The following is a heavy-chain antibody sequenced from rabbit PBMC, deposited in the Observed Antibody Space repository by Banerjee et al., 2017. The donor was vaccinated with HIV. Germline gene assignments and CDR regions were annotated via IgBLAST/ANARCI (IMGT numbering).Heavy chain of an antibody. CDR1: GFSFSSVYW. D-gene: IGHD6-1*01. V-gene: IGHV1S45*01. CDR3: ARAGYADYGSITAFDL. Sequence: QQQLEESGGGLVKPGASLTLTCTASGFSFSSVYWICWVRQVPGKGLEWIACIYTGSGGSTYYASRAKGRFTISKTSSTTLTLQMTSLAAADTATYFCARAGYADYGSITAFDLWGQGTLVTVS. CDR2: IYTGSGGST. J-gene: IGHJ4*01.